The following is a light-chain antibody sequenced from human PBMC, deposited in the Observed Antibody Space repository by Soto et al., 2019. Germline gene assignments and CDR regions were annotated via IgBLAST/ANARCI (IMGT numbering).Light chain of an antibody. Sequence: EIVFTQSPGTLSLSPGEKTTLSCRASQNVDSSYLAWYQQKPGQAPRLLIYHTSNRATGIPDRFSGSGSGTDFTLTISRLEPEDFAVYYCQQYGSSTPTYTFAQGTKVDIK. J-gene: IGKJ2*01. CDR1: QNVDSSY. V-gene: IGKV3-20*01. CDR3: QQYGSSTPTYT. CDR2: HTS.